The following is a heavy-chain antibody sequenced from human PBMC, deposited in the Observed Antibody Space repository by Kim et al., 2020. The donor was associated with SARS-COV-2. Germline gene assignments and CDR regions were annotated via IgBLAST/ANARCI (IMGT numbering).Heavy chain of an antibody. CDR3: ARDEYSPRLSSYNWFDP. CDR2: INTNTGNP. Sequence: ASVKVSCKASGYTFTSYAMNWVRQAPGQGLEWMGWINTNTGNPTYAQGFTGRFVFSLDTSVSTAYLQISSLKAEDTAVYYCARDEYSPRLSSYNWFDPWGQGTLVTVSS. J-gene: IGHJ5*02. CDR1: GYTFTSYA. V-gene: IGHV7-4-1*02. D-gene: IGHD3-16*01.